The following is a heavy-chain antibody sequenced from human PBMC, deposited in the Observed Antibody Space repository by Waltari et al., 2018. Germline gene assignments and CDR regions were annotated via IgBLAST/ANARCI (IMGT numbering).Heavy chain of an antibody. J-gene: IGHJ4*02. CDR2: IYYRGST. CDR1: GGSISSSSYY. V-gene: IGHV4-39*01. D-gene: IGHD6-13*01. Sequence: QLQLQESGPGLVKPSETLSLTCTVSGGSISSSSYYWGWIRQPPGKGLGWIGSIYYRGSTYYNPSLKSRVTISVDTSKNQFSLKLSSVTAADTAVYYCTRALYSSTFDYWGQGTLVTVSS. CDR3: TRALYSSTFDY.